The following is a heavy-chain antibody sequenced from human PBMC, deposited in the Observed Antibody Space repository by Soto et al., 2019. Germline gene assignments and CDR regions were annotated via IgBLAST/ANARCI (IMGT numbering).Heavy chain of an antibody. Sequence: TSETLSLTCTVSGGSISSGAYYWSWVRQPPGKGLEWIGYIYYSGSTYYNPSLKSRVTISVDTSKNQFSLKLSSVTAADTAVYYCARSSAVITTLDYFDYWGQGTLVTVSS. CDR1: GGSISSGAYY. CDR2: IYYSGST. CDR3: ARSSAVITTLDYFDY. D-gene: IGHD3-22*01. V-gene: IGHV4-30-4*01. J-gene: IGHJ4*02.